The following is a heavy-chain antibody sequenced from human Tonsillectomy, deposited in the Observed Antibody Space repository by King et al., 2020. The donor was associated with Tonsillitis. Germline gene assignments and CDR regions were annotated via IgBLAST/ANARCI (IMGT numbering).Heavy chain of an antibody. Sequence: QLQLQESGPGLVKPSETLSLTCTVSGGSISNYYWSWIRQPPGKGLEWIGYINDSGSRGSTKYNPSLRSRVIMSVDTAKNQFSLNLSSVSAADTAVYYCARDCGGACYSYWYFDLWGRGTLVTVSS. V-gene: IGHV4-59*01. D-gene: IGHD2-21*02. CDR1: GGSISNYY. J-gene: IGHJ2*01. CDR3: ARDCGGACYSYWYFDL. CDR2: INDSGSRGST.